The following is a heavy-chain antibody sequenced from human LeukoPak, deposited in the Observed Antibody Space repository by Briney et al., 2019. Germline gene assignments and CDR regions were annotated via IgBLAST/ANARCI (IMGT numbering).Heavy chain of an antibody. J-gene: IGHJ4*02. CDR2: IYYSGSA. CDR1: GFTFSSYS. Sequence: GSLRLSCAASGFTFSSYSMNWVRQAPGKGLEWIGSIYYSGSAYYNPSLKSRVTISVDTSKNQFSLKLSSVTAADTAVYYCWYYYDSSGYRNQYYFDYWGQGTLVTVSS. CDR3: WYYYDSSGYRNQYYFDY. D-gene: IGHD3-22*01. V-gene: IGHV4-39*07.